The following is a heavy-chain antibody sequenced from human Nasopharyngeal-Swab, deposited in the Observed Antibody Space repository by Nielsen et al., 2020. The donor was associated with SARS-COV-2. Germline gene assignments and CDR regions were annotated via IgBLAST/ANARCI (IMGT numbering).Heavy chain of an antibody. J-gene: IGHJ5*01. CDR2: IYHSGST. Sequence: SETLSLTCTVSGYSISSGYYWGWIRQPPGKGLEWIGSIYHSGSTYYNPSLKSRVTIPADPSKNQFSLNLSSVTAADTAVYYCARGLVDVNMMLVVIGFSYWLDSWGQGTLVTVSS. CDR1: GYSISSGYY. D-gene: IGHD3-22*01. V-gene: IGHV4-38-2*02. CDR3: ARGLVDVNMMLVVIGFSYWLDS.